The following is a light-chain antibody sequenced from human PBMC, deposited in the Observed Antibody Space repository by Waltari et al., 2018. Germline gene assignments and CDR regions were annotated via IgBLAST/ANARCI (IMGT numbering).Light chain of an antibody. Sequence: QSALTQPRSVSGSPGPSVTIPCTGTRNAVGGYNYVSWYQQHPGKAPKLMIYDDSKRPSGVPDRFSASKSGNTASLTISGLQAEDEADYYCCSYAGSYTVVFGGGTKLTVL. CDR3: CSYAGSYTVV. V-gene: IGLV2-11*01. CDR2: DDS. J-gene: IGLJ2*01. CDR1: RNAVGGYNY.